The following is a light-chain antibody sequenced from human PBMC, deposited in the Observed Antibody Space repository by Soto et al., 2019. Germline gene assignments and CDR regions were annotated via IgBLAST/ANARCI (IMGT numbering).Light chain of an antibody. J-gene: IGKJ4*01. V-gene: IGKV3-11*01. CDR1: QTVSNK. Sequence: EILLTQSPATLSSSPGERATLSCGASQTVSNKLAWYQHKPGQAPRLLIYDTSNRATGIPARLSGSGYGTELTITISSMKSEDFEVYYCQQYSNWTLTFGGGTKVDIK. CDR3: QQYSNWTLT. CDR2: DTS.